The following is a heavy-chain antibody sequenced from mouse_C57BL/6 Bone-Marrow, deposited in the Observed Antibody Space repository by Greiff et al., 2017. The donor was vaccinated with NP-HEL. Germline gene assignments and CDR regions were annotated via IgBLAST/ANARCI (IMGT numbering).Heavy chain of an antibody. CDR2: IYPRSGNT. V-gene: IGHV1-81*01. CDR1: GYTFTSYG. D-gene: IGHD1-1*01. J-gene: IGHJ2*01. Sequence: QVQLQQSGAELARPGASVKLSCKASGYTFTSYGISWVKQRTGQGLEWIGEIYPRSGNTYYNEKFKGKATLTADKSSSTAYMELRSLTSEDSAVYFCARPFTTVVATDYWGQGTTLTVSS. CDR3: ARPFTTVVATDY.